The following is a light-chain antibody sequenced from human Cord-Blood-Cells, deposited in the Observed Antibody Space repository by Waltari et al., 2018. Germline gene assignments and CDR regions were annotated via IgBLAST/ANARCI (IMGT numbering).Light chain of an antibody. CDR3: MQALQTPYT. V-gene: IGKV2-28*01. CDR2: LGS. J-gene: IGKJ2*01. Sequence: DIVMTQSPLSLPVTPGAPASISCRSSHILLHSNGYNYLDWYMQKPGQSPQLLIYLGSNRASGVPDRFSGSGSGTDFTLKISRVEAEDVGVYYCMQALQTPYTFGQGTKLEIK. CDR1: HILLHSNGYNY.